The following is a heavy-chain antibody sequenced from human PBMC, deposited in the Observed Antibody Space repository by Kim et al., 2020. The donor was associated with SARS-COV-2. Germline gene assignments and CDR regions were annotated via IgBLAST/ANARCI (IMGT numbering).Heavy chain of an antibody. CDR3: ARDSQLLWFGDSFPDYFDY. V-gene: IGHV3-48*03. CDR2: ISSSGSTI. D-gene: IGHD3-10*01. Sequence: GGSLRLSCAASGFTFSSYEMNWVRQAPGKGLEWVSYISSSGSTIYYADSVKGRFTISRDNAKNSLYLQMNSLRAEDTAVYYCARDSQLLWFGDSFPDYFDYWGQGTLVTVSS. J-gene: IGHJ4*02. CDR1: GFTFSSYE.